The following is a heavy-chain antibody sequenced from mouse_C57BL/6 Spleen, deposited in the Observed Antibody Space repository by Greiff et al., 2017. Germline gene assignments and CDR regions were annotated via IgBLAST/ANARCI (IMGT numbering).Heavy chain of an antibody. CDR1: GFTFSNYW. CDR3: TASYYDYDENAMDY. CDR2: IRLKSDNYAT. D-gene: IGHD2-4*01. V-gene: IGHV6-3*01. J-gene: IGHJ4*01. Sequence: EVKLVESGGGLVQPGGSMKLSCVASGFTFSNYWMNWVRQSPEKGLEWVAQIRLKSDNYATHYAESVKGRFTISRDDSKSSVYLQMNNLRAEDTGIYYCTASYYDYDENAMDYWGQGTSVTVSS.